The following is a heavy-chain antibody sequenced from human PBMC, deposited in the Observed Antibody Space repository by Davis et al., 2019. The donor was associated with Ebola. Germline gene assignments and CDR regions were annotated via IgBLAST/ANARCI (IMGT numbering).Heavy chain of an antibody. J-gene: IGHJ4*02. CDR3: ASLTLFGPAPPDH. CDR2: IRYDGSGQ. D-gene: IGHD3/OR15-3a*01. V-gene: IGHV3-30*02. CDR1: GFTFSSYW. Sequence: GESLKISCAASGFTFSSYWMHWVRQAPGKGLEWVAFIRYDGSGQYYADSVKGRFSISRDNSNNTLYLQLNSLRPEDTAFYYCASLTLFGPAPPDHWGQGTLVIVSS.